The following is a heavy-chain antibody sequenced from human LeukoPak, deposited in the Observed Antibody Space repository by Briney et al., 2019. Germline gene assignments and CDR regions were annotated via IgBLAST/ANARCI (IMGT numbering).Heavy chain of an antibody. CDR1: GFTFSSYA. J-gene: IGHJ4*02. CDR2: ISGSGGST. CDR3: AKDGDSSGCYYVGPPHFDY. Sequence: GASLRLSCAASGFTFSSYAMSWVRQAPGKGLEWVSAISGSGGSTYYADSVKGRFTISRDNSKSTLYLQMNSLRAEDTAVYYCAKDGDSSGCYYVGPPHFDYWGQGTLVTVSS. D-gene: IGHD3-22*01. V-gene: IGHV3-23*01.